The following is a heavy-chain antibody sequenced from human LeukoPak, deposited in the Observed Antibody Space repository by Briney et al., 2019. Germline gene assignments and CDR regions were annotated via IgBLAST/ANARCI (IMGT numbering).Heavy chain of an antibody. CDR2: INPSGGST. D-gene: IGHD2-2*01. J-gene: IGHJ3*02. CDR1: GYTFTSYY. V-gene: IGHV1-46*01. Sequence: ASVKVSCKASGYTFTSYYMHWVRQAPGQGLEWMGIINPSGGSTSYAQKFQGRVTMTRDTSTSTAYMELRSLRSDDTAVYYCARDSPGRVVVVPAARAAFDIWGQGTMVTVSS. CDR3: ARDSPGRVVVVPAARAAFDI.